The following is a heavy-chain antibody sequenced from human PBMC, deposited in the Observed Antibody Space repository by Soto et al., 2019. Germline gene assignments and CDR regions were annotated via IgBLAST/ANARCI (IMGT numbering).Heavy chain of an antibody. J-gene: IGHJ4*02. V-gene: IGHV4-34*01. CDR1: GGSFSGYY. CDR3: ARGISSDY. Sequence: SETLSLTCAVYGGSFSGYYWSWIRQPPGKGLEWIGEINHSGSTNYNPSLKSRVTISVDTSKNQFSLKLSSVTAADTAVYYCARGISSDYWGQGTLVTVSS. CDR2: INHSGST.